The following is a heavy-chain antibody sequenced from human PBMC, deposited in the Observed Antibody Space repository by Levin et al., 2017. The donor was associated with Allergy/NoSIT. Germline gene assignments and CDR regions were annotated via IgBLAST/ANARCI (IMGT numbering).Heavy chain of an antibody. CDR2: VYPSGNS. D-gene: IGHD1-1*01. J-gene: IGHJ4*02. V-gene: IGHV4-61*08. Sequence: SQTLSLTCSVSGASVSSAGYYWSWVRQAPGKGLEWIGYVYPSGNSNSNPSLKSRVTLSHDTSKNEFSLRLRSVTDADTAVYFCARWKLETSTRVFDYWGQGALVTVSS. CDR3: ARWKLETSTRVFDY. CDR1: GASVSSAGYY.